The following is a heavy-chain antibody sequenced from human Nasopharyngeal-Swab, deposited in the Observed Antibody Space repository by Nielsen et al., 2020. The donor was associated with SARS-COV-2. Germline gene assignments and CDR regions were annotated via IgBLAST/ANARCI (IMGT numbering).Heavy chain of an antibody. CDR3: ARDIAARTFDY. Sequence: GGSLSLSCAASGFTFSSYAMSWVRQAPGKGLEWVSAISGSGGSTYYADSVKGRFTISRDNSKNTLYLQMNSLRAEDTAVYYCARDIAARTFDYWGQGTLVTVSS. V-gene: IGHV3-23*01. J-gene: IGHJ4*02. CDR1: GFTFSSYA. D-gene: IGHD6-6*01. CDR2: ISGSGGST.